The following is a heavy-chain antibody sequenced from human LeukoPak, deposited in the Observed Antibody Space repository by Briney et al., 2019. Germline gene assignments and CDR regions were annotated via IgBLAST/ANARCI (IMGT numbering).Heavy chain of an antibody. CDR3: ARDQTYYYDSSGYYFFDY. CDR2: ISYDGSNK. Sequence: QPGGSLRLSCAASGFTFSSYAMHWVRQAPGKGLEWVAVISYDGSNKYYADSVKGRFTISRDNSKNTLYLQMNSLRAEDTAVYYCARDQTYYYDSSGYYFFDYWGQGTLVTVSS. V-gene: IGHV3-30-3*01. J-gene: IGHJ4*02. D-gene: IGHD3-22*01. CDR1: GFTFSSYA.